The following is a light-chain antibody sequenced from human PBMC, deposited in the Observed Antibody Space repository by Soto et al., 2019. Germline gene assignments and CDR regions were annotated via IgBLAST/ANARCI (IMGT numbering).Light chain of an antibody. Sequence: DIRMTQSPYTLSASVGDRVTITCRASQSISSWLAWYQQKPGKAPKLLIYKASSLESGVPSRFSGSGSGTEFTLTISSLQPDDVATYYCQQYSGYSRTFGQGTKV. CDR1: QSISSW. J-gene: IGKJ1*01. V-gene: IGKV1-5*03. CDR2: KAS. CDR3: QQYSGYSRT.